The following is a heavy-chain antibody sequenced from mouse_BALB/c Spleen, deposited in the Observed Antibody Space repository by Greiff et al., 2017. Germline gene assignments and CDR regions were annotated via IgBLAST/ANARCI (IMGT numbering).Heavy chain of an antibody. CDR3: ARFTTATGYFDV. J-gene: IGHJ1*01. Sequence: EVQRVESGPSLVKPSQTLSLTCSVTGDSITSGYWNWIRKFPGNKLEYMGYISYSGSTYYNPSLKSRISITRDTSKNQYYLQLNSVTTEDTATYYCARFTTATGYFDVWGAGTTVTVSS. CDR2: ISYSGST. V-gene: IGHV3-8*02. CDR1: GDSITSGY. D-gene: IGHD1-2*01.